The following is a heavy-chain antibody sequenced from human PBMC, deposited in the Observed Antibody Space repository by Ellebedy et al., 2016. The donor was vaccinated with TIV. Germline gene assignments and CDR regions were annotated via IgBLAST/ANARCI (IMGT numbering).Heavy chain of an antibody. CDR1: GYSFPTYW. CDR3: ARPNMGYNYMDA. Sequence: GESLKLSCQGSGYSFPTYWLGWVRQMPGKGLEWMGIIYPGDSDTRYSPSFEGQVTISADKSISTVFLQWSSLKASDTAIYYCARPNMGYNYMDAWGTGTTVSVSS. D-gene: IGHD2/OR15-2a*01. V-gene: IGHV5-51*01. CDR2: IYPGDSDT. J-gene: IGHJ6*03.